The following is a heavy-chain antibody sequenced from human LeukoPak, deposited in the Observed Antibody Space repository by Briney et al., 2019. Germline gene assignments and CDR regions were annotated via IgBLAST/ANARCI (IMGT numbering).Heavy chain of an antibody. CDR2: INHSGST. Sequence: SETLSLTCVVYRGSFSGYYWNWLRQPPGKGLAWIGEINHSGSTNYNPSLTSRVPISLDTSKNQFSLKLTSVTAADTAVYYCARVEWLLLPDYWGQGTLVTVSS. D-gene: IGHD3-22*01. CDR1: RGSFSGYY. J-gene: IGHJ4*02. V-gene: IGHV4-34*01. CDR3: ARVEWLLLPDY.